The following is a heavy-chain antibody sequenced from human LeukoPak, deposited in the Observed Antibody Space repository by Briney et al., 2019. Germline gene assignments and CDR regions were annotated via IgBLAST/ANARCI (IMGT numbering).Heavy chain of an antibody. J-gene: IGHJ3*02. D-gene: IGHD3-3*01. CDR1: GGSISSGGYY. CDR2: IYYSGST. Sequence: KPSETLSLTCTVSGGSISSGGYYWSWIRQHPGKGLEWIGYIYYSGSTYYNPSLKSRVTISVDTSKNQFSLKLSSVTAADTAAYYCAREGIGRHYDFWSGSHGAFDIWGQGTMVTVSS. V-gene: IGHV4-31*03. CDR3: AREGIGRHYDFWSGSHGAFDI.